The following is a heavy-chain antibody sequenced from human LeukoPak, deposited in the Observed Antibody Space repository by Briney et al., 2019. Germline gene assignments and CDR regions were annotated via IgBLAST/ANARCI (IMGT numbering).Heavy chain of an antibody. CDR2: IIPIFGTA. J-gene: IGHJ6*03. Sequence: SVKVSCKASGGTFSSYYISWVRQAPGQGLEWMGGIIPIFGTANYAQKFQGRVAITTDESTSTAYMELSSLRSGDTAVYYCARGPRRTSTANYYYYYMDVWGKGTTVTVSS. CDR3: ARGPRRTSTANYYYYYMDV. D-gene: IGHD4-17*01. CDR1: GGTFSSYY. V-gene: IGHV1-69*05.